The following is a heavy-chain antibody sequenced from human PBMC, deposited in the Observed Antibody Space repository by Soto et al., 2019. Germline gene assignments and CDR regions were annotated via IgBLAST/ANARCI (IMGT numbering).Heavy chain of an antibody. CDR2: ISGSGGST. V-gene: IGHV3-23*01. CDR1: GFTFSSYA. D-gene: IGHD2-2*01. J-gene: IGHJ6*03. Sequence: EVQLLESGGGLVQPGGSLRLSCAASGFTFSSYAMSWVRQAPGKGLEWVSAISGSGGSTYYADSVKGRFTISRDNSKNTLYLQMNSVRAEDTAVYYCAKDQCSSTSCYDIYYYYYYMDVWGKGTTVTVSS. CDR3: AKDQCSSTSCYDIYYYYYYMDV.